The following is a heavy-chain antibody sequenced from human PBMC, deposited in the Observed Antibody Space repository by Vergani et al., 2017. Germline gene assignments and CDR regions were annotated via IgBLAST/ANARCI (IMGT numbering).Heavy chain of an antibody. CDR2: INPSGGST. CDR1: GYTFTSYY. Sequence: QVQLVQSGAEVKKPGASVKVSCKASGYTFTSYYMHWVRQAPGQGLEWMGIINPSGGSTSYAQKFQGRVTMTRDTSTSTVYMELSSLRSEDTAVYYCARSGRSRSHQYSSPDYWGQGTLVTVSS. V-gene: IGHV1-46*01. J-gene: IGHJ4*02. D-gene: IGHD6-6*01. CDR3: ARSGRSRSHQYSSPDY.